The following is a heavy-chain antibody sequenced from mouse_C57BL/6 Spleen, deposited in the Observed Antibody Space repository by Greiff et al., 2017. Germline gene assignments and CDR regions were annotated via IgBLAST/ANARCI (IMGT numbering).Heavy chain of an antibody. CDR1: GYSITSGYY. CDR2: ISYDGSN. V-gene: IGHV3-6*01. D-gene: IGHD1-1*01. Sequence: ESGPGLVKPSQSLSLTCSVTGYSITSGYYWNWIRQFPGNKLEWMGYISYDGSNNYNPSLKNRISITRDTSKNQFFLKLNSVTTEDTATYYCARDLVVAPSDVWGTGTTVTVSS. J-gene: IGHJ1*03. CDR3: ARDLVVAPSDV.